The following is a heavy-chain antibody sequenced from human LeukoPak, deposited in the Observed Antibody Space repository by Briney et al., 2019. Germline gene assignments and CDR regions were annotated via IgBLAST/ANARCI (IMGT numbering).Heavy chain of an antibody. V-gene: IGHV7-4-1*02. Sequence: ASVKVSCKASGYTFTTYAMNWVRQAPGQGLEWMGWIYTNTGNPTYTQGFTGRFVFSLDTSVSTTYLQISNLKAEDTAVYYCARSGGSGSHYARYYYYYMDVWGKGTTVTVSS. J-gene: IGHJ6*03. D-gene: IGHD3-10*01. CDR1: GYTFTTYA. CDR3: ARSGGSGSHYARYYYYYMDV. CDR2: IYTNTGNP.